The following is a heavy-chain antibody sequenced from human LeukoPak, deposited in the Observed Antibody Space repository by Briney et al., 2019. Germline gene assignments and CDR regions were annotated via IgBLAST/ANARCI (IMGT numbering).Heavy chain of an antibody. V-gene: IGHV1-69*13. CDR3: ATAETSMVRGKYYFDY. CDR1: GGTFSSYA. Sequence: SVKVSCKASGGTFSSYAISWVRQAPGQGLEWMGGIIPIFGTANYAQKFQGRVTITADESTSTAYMELSSLRSEDTAVYYCATAETSMVRGKYYFDYWGQGTLVTVSS. CDR2: IIPIFGTA. D-gene: IGHD3-10*01. J-gene: IGHJ4*02.